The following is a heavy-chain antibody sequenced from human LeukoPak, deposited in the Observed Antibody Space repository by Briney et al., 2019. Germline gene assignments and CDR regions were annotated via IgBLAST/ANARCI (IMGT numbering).Heavy chain of an antibody. D-gene: IGHD3-22*01. CDR1: GYSISSGYY. CDR3: ARHAYFYDSPFDY. J-gene: IGHJ4*02. CDR2: IYYSGST. Sequence: AETLSLTCTVSGYSISSGYYWGWIRQPPGKGLEWIGSIYYSGSTYYNPSLKSRVTISVDTSKNQFSLKLSSVTAADTAVYYCARHAYFYDSPFDYWGQGTLVTVSS. V-gene: IGHV4-38-2*02.